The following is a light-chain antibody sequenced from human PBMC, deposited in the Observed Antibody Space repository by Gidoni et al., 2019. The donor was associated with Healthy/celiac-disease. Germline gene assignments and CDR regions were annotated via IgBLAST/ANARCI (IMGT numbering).Light chain of an antibody. V-gene: IGKV3-15*01. J-gene: IGKJ4*01. CDR3: QQYNDWPLLT. CDR2: GAS. CDR1: QSVGSN. Sequence: ELVLTLSPASLSVSPGERATLSCRASQSVGSNSAWYQHKPSQAPRLLIYGASARASGIPARFSGSGSGTEFTLNIRSLQSEDFAVYFCQQYNDWPLLTFGGGTKVEIK.